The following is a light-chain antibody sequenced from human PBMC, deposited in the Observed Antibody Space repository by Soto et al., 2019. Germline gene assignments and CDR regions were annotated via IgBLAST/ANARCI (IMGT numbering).Light chain of an antibody. V-gene: IGKV2-28*01. CDR3: MQALQTPPT. J-gene: IGKJ5*01. CDR1: QSLLHVNGYTY. CDR2: LGS. Sequence: EIVMTQSPLSLPVTPVEPASISCRSSQSLLHVNGYTYLDWYLQKPGQSPQVLIYLGSNRASGVPDRFSGSGSGTDFTLKISRVEAEDVGVYYCMQALQTPPTFGQGTRLEIK.